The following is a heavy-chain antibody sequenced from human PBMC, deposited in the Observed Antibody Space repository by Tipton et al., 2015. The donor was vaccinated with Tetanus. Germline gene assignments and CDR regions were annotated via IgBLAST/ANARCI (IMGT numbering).Heavy chain of an antibody. CDR2: VYYSGST. CDR1: GASISSYY. D-gene: IGHD4-17*01. V-gene: IGHV4-59*01. J-gene: IGHJ4*02. Sequence: TLSLTCTVSGASISSYYWSWIRQPPGKGLEWIGSVYYSGSTNYSPSLQSRVTISVDTSKNQFFLILSSVTAADTAVYYCARADYGDYAAHFDYWGQGGLVTVSS. CDR3: ARADYGDYAAHFDY.